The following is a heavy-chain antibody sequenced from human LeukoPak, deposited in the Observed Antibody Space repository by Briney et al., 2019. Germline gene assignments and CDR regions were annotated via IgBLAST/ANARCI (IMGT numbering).Heavy chain of an antibody. Sequence: KSGGSLRLSCAASGFTFNRYNMNWVRRAPGKGLEWVSSISTSSSYIYYADSVKGRFTISRDNSKNTLYLQMNSLRAEDTAVYYCAKHRYNWNEGYFDYWGQGTLVTVSS. CDR3: AKHRYNWNEGYFDY. CDR1: GFTFNRYN. V-gene: IGHV3-21*04. J-gene: IGHJ4*02. D-gene: IGHD1-20*01. CDR2: ISTSSSYI.